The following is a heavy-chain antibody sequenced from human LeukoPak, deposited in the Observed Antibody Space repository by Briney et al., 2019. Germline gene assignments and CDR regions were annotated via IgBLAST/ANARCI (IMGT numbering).Heavy chain of an antibody. J-gene: IGHJ5*02. CDR2: INCYNGNT. CDR1: GYSFTSYG. CDR3: ARVSAYDILTGYSPNWFDT. V-gene: IGHV1-18*01. Sequence: ASVKLSCKSSGYSFTSYGISWVRQAPGQGLEWMGWINCYNGNTNYAQKRQGRVTMTTDTSTSTAYMELRSLRSDDTAVYYCARVSAYDILTGYSPNWFDTWGQGTLVTVSS. D-gene: IGHD3-9*01.